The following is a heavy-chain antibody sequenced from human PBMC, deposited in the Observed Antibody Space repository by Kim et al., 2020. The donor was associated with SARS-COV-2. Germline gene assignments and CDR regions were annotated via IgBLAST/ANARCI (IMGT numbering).Heavy chain of an antibody. D-gene: IGHD1-1*01. J-gene: IGHJ6*02. CDR2: ISSSSSTI. CDR1: GFTFSSYS. V-gene: IGHV3-48*02. CDR3: ARGGYWNPRAGMDV. Sequence: GGSLRLSCAASGFTFSSYSMNWVRQAPGKGLEWVSYISSSSSTIYYADSVKGRFTISRDNAKNSLYLQMNSLRDEDTAVYYCARGGYWNPRAGMDVWGQGTTVTVSS.